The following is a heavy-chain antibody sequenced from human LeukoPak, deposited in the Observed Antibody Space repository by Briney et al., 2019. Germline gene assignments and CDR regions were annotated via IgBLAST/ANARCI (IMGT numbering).Heavy chain of an antibody. CDR3: ASARYGDYEGFANLNF. Sequence: GGSLRLSCAASGFTFSSYWMSWVRQAPGKGLEWVANIKQDGSERYYVDSVKGRFTIYRDNAKNSLYLQMNSLRAEDTAVYYCASARYGDYEGFANLNFWGQGTLVTVSS. CDR1: GFTFSSYW. CDR2: IKQDGSER. D-gene: IGHD4-17*01. J-gene: IGHJ4*02. V-gene: IGHV3-7*01.